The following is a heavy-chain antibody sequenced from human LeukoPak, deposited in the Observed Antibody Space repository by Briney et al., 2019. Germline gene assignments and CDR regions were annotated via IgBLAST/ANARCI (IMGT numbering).Heavy chain of an antibody. CDR2: MSSGGST. CDR3: ARSHHEYGESLSP. Sequence: PSETLSLTCTVSGVSIRSGDYYWGWIRQSPGKGLEWIGSMSSGGSTFYKPSLKSRVTISVDTSNKQFSLKLSSVTAADTAVYYCARSHHEYGESLSPWGQGTLVTVSS. V-gene: IGHV4-39*07. J-gene: IGHJ5*02. CDR1: GVSIRSGDYY. D-gene: IGHD4-17*01.